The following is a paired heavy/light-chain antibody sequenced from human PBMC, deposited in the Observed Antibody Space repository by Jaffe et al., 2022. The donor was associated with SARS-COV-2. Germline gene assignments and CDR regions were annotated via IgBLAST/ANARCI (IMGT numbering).Heavy chain of an antibody. V-gene: IGHV4-30-4*01. Sequence: QVQLQESGPRLVKPSETLSLTCTVSGGSISRPDYHWTWIRQPPGKGLEWIGRLDSDGSTYYNPSLESRVTTSMDTSKNQFSLRLTSVTAADTAVYYCASYKVGIGGRGSWGQGTLVTVSS. CDR2: LDSDGST. J-gene: IGHJ5*02. CDR3: ASYKVGIGGRGS. D-gene: IGHD1-26*01. CDR1: GGSISRPDYH.
Light chain of an antibody. CDR2: KAS. J-gene: IGKJ1*01. V-gene: IGKV1-5*03. CDR1: QSVRTW. Sequence: DIQMTQSPSTLSASVGDRVTITCRASQSVRTWLAWFQQKPGKAPKLLIYKASNLESGVPSRFSGTGSGTEFTLTISSLQPDDFATYYCQQYDSFSWTFGQGTKVEIK. CDR3: QQYDSFSWT.